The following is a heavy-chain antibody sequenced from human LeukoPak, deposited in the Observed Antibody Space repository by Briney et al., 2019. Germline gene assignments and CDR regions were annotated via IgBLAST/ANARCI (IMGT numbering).Heavy chain of an antibody. J-gene: IGHJ6*02. D-gene: IGHD1-14*01. CDR2: ISDSGSAT. V-gene: IGHV3-11*01. Sequence: GGSLRLSCAASGFTFSDYYMSWVRQAPGKGLEWVSYISDSGSATYYADSVKGRFTISRDNAKNSLYLQMNSLRAEDTATYYCARDRNPIVYYGMSVWGQGTTVTVSS. CDR3: ARDRNPIVYYGMSV. CDR1: GFTFSDYY.